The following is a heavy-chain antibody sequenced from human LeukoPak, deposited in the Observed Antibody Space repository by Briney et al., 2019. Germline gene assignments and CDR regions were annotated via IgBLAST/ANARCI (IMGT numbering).Heavy chain of an antibody. J-gene: IGHJ4*02. D-gene: IGHD3-9*01. CDR2: ISYDGSNK. V-gene: IGHV3-30-3*02. CDR1: GFTFSSYA. Sequence: GRSLRLSCAASGFTFSSYAMHWVRQAPGKGLEWVAVISYDGSNKYYADSVKGRFTISRDNSKNTLYLQMNSLRAEDTAVYYCAKCASYWFLGYFDYWGQGSLVTVSS. CDR3: AKCASYWFLGYFDY.